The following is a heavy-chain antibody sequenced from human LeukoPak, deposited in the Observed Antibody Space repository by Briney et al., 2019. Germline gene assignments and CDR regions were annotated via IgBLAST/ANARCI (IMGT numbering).Heavy chain of an antibody. J-gene: IGHJ5*02. CDR2: INAANGNT. Sequence: ASVKVSCKTSGFTFTTYTMHWVRQAPGQRLEWMGWINAANGNTQYPQKFQGRVTITRDTSASTAYMELSSLRSEDTAVYYCVRGAPIRVAVAATFDPWGQGTLVTVPS. V-gene: IGHV1-3*01. D-gene: IGHD6-19*01. CDR3: VRGAPIRVAVAATFDP. CDR1: GFTFTTYT.